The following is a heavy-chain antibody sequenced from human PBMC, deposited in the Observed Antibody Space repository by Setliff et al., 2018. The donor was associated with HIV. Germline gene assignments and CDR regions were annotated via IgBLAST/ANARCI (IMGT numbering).Heavy chain of an antibody. CDR3: ATSYSYDSAAANAFDV. V-gene: IGHV1-69-2*01. J-gene: IGHJ3*01. CDR2: VDPEDGEV. D-gene: IGHD3-22*01. Sequence: ASVKVSCKVSGLTFSDYHIQWIQQAPGKGLEWMGLVDPEDGEVQYAERFQGRVTITADTSIDTAYMELSSLRSEDTAVYYCATSYSYDSAAANAFDVWGQGTMVT. CDR1: GLTFSDYH.